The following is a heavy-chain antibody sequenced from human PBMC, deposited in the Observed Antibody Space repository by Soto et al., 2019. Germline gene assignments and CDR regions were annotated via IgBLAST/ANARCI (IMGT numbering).Heavy chain of an antibody. CDR3: ARDNSQFYDSSGDDAFDI. J-gene: IGHJ3*02. CDR1: GFTFSSYG. Sequence: PGGSLRLSCAASGFTFSSYGMNWVRQAPGKGLEWVSSISSSSSYIYYADSVKGRFTISRDNAKNSLYLQMNSLRAEDTAVYYCARDNSQFYDSSGDDAFDIWGQGTTVTVSS. V-gene: IGHV3-21*01. CDR2: ISSSSSYI. D-gene: IGHD3-22*01.